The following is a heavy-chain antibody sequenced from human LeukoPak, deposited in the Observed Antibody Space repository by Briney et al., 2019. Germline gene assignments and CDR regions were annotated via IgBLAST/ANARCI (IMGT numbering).Heavy chain of an antibody. Sequence: SETLSLTCTVSGGSISTYYWGWIRQPPGKGLEWIGYIYYSGGTNYNPSLKSRVTIPVDTSKNQFSLKLSSVTAADTAVYYCARGGGRYSSGWYLFDYWGQGTLVTVSS. CDR1: GGSISTYY. D-gene: IGHD6-19*01. V-gene: IGHV4-59*01. J-gene: IGHJ4*02. CDR2: IYYSGGT. CDR3: ARGGGRYSSGWYLFDY.